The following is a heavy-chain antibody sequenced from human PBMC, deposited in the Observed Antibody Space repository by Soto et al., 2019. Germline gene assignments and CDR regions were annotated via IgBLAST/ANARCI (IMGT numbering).Heavy chain of an antibody. CDR2: IIPIFGTP. Sequence: QVQLVQSGAEVKKPGSSVKVSCKASGGIFSTYAISWLRQAPGQGLEWMGGIIPIFGTPNYAQRFQGRVTISADEPTSTGYIGPSRPVYEDTAVYYCARNRDDYGSGNYYNRIDFWGQGTLVTVSS. D-gene: IGHD3-10*01. CDR1: GGIFSTYA. J-gene: IGHJ4*02. CDR3: ARNRDDYGSGNYYNRIDF. V-gene: IGHV1-69*01.